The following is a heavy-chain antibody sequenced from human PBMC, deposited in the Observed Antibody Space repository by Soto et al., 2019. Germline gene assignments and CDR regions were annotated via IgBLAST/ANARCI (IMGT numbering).Heavy chain of an antibody. J-gene: IGHJ4*02. CDR3: TKAQTQSGDYVWAFDF. Sequence: EASVKVSCKASGYTFTGYYMHWVRQAPGQGLEWMGWINPNSGGTNYAQKFQGRVTMTRDTSISTAYMELSRLRSDDTAVFYCTKAQTQSGDYVWAFDFWGQGTQVTVSS. CDR1: GYTFTGYY. V-gene: IGHV1-2*02. CDR2: INPNSGGT. D-gene: IGHD4-17*01.